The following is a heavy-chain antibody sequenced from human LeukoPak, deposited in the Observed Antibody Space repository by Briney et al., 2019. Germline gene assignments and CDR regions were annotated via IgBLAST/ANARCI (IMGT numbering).Heavy chain of an antibody. D-gene: IGHD2-15*01. V-gene: IGHV1-18*01. CDR3: ARYCSGGSCYSGGDNWFDP. CDR1: GYTFTSYG. Sequence: GASVKVSCKASGYTFTSYGISWVRQAPGQGLEWMGWISAYNGNTNYAQKLQGRVTMTTDTSTSTAYMELRSLRSDDTAVYYCARYCSGGSCYSGGDNWFDPWGQGTLVTVSS. CDR2: ISAYNGNT. J-gene: IGHJ5*02.